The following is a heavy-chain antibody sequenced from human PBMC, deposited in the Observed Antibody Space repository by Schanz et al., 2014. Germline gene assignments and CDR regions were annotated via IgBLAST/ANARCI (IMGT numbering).Heavy chain of an antibody. J-gene: IGHJ4*02. CDR1: GFTLSSYA. V-gene: IGHV3-33*08. CDR2: IWYDENNK. Sequence: QVQLVESGGGVVQFGRSLRLSCAAYGFTLSSYAMHWVRQAPGKGLEWVAVIWYDENNKYYADSVKGRFTMSRDNSKNTLYLQMNSLRAEDTAVYYCARANYRRKINFDYWGRGTLVTVSS. D-gene: IGHD3-10*01. CDR3: ARANYRRKINFDY.